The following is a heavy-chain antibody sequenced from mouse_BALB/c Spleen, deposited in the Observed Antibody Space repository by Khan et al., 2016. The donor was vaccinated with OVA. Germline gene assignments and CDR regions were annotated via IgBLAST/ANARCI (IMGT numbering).Heavy chain of an antibody. CDR2: ISYSGST. D-gene: IGHD1-2*01. CDR3: ARTARIKY. Sequence: HLVESGPGLVKPSQSLSPTCTVTGFSITSGYGWNWIRQFPGNQLEWMGYISYSGSTNYNPSLKSRISITRDTSNNQYFLQLNSVTTEDTATYYCARTARIKYWGQGTTLTVSS. CDR1: GFSITSGYG. V-gene: IGHV3-2*02. J-gene: IGHJ2*01.